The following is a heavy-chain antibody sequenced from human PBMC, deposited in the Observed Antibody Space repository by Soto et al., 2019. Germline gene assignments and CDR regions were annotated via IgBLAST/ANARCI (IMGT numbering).Heavy chain of an antibody. J-gene: IGHJ6*02. CDR2: ISMSSSTI. Sequence: EVQLVESGGGLVQAGGSLRLSCAVSGFSFSDYSMNWVRQAPGKGLEWISYISMSSSTIYYTDSVKGRFIISRDNAKNSLILQMNSLRDDDAAVYYCARDRGQRHLLLSLRQTTRLKSHYHYAMDVWGQGTTVTVSS. CDR3: ARDRGQRHLLLSLRQTTRLKSHYHYAMDV. V-gene: IGHV3-48*02. D-gene: IGHD2-15*01. CDR1: GFSFSDYS.